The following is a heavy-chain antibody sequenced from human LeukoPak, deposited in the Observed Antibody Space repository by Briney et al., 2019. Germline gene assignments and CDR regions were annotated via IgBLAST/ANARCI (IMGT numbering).Heavy chain of an antibody. V-gene: IGHV4-4*07. D-gene: IGHD5-18*01. CDR2: IYISATT. CDR3: ARTTEGGYTYGYFYYYYMDV. CDR1: GGSISSYY. Sequence: SETLSLTCTVSGGSISSYYWSWIRQPAGKGLEWIGRIYISATTNYNPSLKSRVTISVDTSKNQFSLKLTSVTAADTAVYYCARTTEGGYTYGYFYYYYMDVWGKGTTVTISS. J-gene: IGHJ6*03.